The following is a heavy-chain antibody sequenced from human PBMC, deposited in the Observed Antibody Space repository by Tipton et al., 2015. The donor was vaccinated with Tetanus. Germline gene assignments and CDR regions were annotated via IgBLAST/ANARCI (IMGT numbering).Heavy chain of an antibody. J-gene: IGHJ4*02. CDR1: GYTFTNYG. V-gene: IGHV1-18*01. CDR3: ARLVKQWLVPEDY. D-gene: IGHD6-19*01. CDR2: DSGYSGNT. Sequence: QLVQSGAEVKKPGASVKVSCKGSGYTFTNYGINWVRQAPGQGLEWMGWDSGYSGNTIYARKVRGRVTMTTDTSTNTAYLELRSLRSDDTAVYFCARLVKQWLVPEDYWGQGTLVTVS.